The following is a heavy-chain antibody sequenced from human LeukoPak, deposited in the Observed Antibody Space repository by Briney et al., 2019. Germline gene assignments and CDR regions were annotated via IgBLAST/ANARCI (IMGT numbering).Heavy chain of an antibody. CDR1: GFTFDNFA. D-gene: IGHD2-21*02. Sequence: GGSLRLSCTASGFTFDNFAMNWVRQAPGKGLQWVSAISLSGTSTYYTDSVKGRFTISRDNSKNTLYLQMNSLRVEDTAVYYCAKPPYYCGGDCHHVFEYWGQGALVTVSS. J-gene: IGHJ4*02. V-gene: IGHV3-23*01. CDR2: ISLSGTST. CDR3: AKPPYYCGGDCHHVFEY.